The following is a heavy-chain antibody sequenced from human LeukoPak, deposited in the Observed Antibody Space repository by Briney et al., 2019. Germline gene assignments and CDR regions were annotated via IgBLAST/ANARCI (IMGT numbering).Heavy chain of an antibody. D-gene: IGHD6-19*01. Sequence: SEILSLTCAVTSASISGNYRSCIRQPHRNRKDCIGRIHTSGTTNHNPSLKSRVTMSVDSSKDQFSLKPSSVTAADTASYYCARTYSSGPYDAFDIWGQGTMVTVSS. CDR1: SASISGNY. J-gene: IGHJ3*02. V-gene: IGHV4-4*07. CDR2: IHTSGTT. CDR3: ARTYSSGPYDAFDI.